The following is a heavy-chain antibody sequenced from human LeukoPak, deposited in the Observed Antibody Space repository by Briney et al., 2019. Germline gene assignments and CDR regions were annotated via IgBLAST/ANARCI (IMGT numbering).Heavy chain of an antibody. J-gene: IGHJ3*02. CDR1: GASISSYY. CDR3: ARHDDYSRAFDI. Sequence: PSETLSLTCTVSGASISSYYWSWVRQPPGKGLEWIGYIYYSGSTDYNPSLKSRVTISVDTSKNQFSLKLSSVTAADTALYYCARHDDYSRAFDIWGQGTMVTVSS. D-gene: IGHD4-11*01. CDR2: IYYSGST. V-gene: IGHV4-59*08.